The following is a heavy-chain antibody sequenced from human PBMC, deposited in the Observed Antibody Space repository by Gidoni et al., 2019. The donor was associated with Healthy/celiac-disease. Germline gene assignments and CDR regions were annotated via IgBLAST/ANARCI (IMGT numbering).Heavy chain of an antibody. CDR3: AKDTYSSSWYYYYGMDV. V-gene: IGHV3-43*02. CDR2: ISGDGGST. Sequence: EVQLVESGGGVVQPGGSLRLSCAASGFTFDDYAMHWVRQAPGKGLEWVSLISGDGGSTYYADSVKGRFTISRDNSKNSLYLQMNSLRTEDTALYYCAKDTYSSSWYYYYGMDVWGQGTTVTVSS. CDR1: GFTFDDYA. D-gene: IGHD6-13*01. J-gene: IGHJ6*02.